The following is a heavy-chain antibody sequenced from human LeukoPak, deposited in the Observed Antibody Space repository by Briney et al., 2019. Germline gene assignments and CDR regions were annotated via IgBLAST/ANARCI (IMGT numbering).Heavy chain of an antibody. D-gene: IGHD6-13*01. Sequence: QPGRSLRLSCAASGFTFSSYAMHWVRQAPGKGLEWVAVISYDGSNKYYADSVKGRFTISRDNSKNTLYLQMNSLRAEDTAVYYCARAAAAGTSFYYYGMDVWGQGTTVTVSS. CDR3: ARAAAAGTSFYYYGMDV. V-gene: IGHV3-30*04. J-gene: IGHJ6*02. CDR1: GFTFSSYA. CDR2: ISYDGSNK.